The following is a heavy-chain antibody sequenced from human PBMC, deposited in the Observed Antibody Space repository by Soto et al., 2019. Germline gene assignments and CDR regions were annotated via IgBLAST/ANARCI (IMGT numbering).Heavy chain of an antibody. D-gene: IGHD5-18*01. CDR3: AKRKQPWLTHDYYYYYGLDI. CDR2: ISGSGGST. Sequence: GGSLRLSCAASGFTFSSYAMSWVRQAPGKGLEWVSAISGSGGSTYYADSVKGRFTISRDNSKNTLYLQMNSLRAEDTAVYYCAKRKQPWLTHDYYYYYGLDIWGQGTTVTVSS. J-gene: IGHJ6*02. CDR1: GFTFSSYA. V-gene: IGHV3-23*01.